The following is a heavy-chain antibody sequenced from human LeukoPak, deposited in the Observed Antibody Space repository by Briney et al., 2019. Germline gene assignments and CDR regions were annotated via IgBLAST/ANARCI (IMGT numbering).Heavy chain of an antibody. V-gene: IGHV4-4*02. D-gene: IGHD4-23*01. Sequence: SATLSLTCAVSGGSISSTKWWSWIRQPPGKGLEWIGEIYHSGSTNYKPSLKSRVTISVDKSKNQFSLKLSSVTAADTAVYYCARLEPPTTSGNLYFDYWGQGTLVTVSS. J-gene: IGHJ4*02. CDR3: ARLEPPTTSGNLYFDY. CDR1: GGSISSTKW. CDR2: IYHSGST.